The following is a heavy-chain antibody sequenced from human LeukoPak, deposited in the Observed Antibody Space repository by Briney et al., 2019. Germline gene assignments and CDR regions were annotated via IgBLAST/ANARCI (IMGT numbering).Heavy chain of an antibody. CDR1: GGSISSGGYY. V-gene: IGHV4-30-2*01. Sequence: SETLSLTCTVSGGSISSGGYYWSWIRQPPGKGLEWIGYIYHSGSTYYNPSLKSRVTISVDRSKNQFSLKLSSVTAADTAVYYCARGRNAEGVVDYWGQGTLVTVSS. J-gene: IGHJ4*02. D-gene: IGHD2-2*01. CDR2: IYHSGST. CDR3: ARGRNAEGVVDY.